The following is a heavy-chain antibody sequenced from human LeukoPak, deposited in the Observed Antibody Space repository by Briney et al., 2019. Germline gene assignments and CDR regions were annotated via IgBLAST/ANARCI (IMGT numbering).Heavy chain of an antibody. Sequence: PGRSLRLSCAASGFTFSSYGMHWVRQAPGKGLEWVAVISYGGSNKYYADSVKGRFTISRDNSKNTLYLQMNSLRAEDTAVYYCAKDYHSTVPLNFDYWGQGTLVTVSS. CDR3: AKDYHSTVPLNFDY. V-gene: IGHV3-30*18. CDR2: ISYGGSNK. J-gene: IGHJ4*02. D-gene: IGHD4-17*01. CDR1: GFTFSSYG.